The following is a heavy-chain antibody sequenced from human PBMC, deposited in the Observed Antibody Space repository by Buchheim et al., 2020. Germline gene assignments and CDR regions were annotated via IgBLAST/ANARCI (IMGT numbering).Heavy chain of an antibody. J-gene: IGHJ5*02. CDR1: GFTFSSYA. CDR2: ISYDGSNK. V-gene: IGHV3-30*04. Sequence: QVQLVESGGGVVQPGRSLRLSCAASGFTFSSYAMHWVRQAPGKGLEWVAVISYDGSNKYYADSVKGRFTISRYNSKNTLYLQMNSLRAEDTAVYYCARDNDKLRYFDWLPQNWFDPWGQGTL. D-gene: IGHD3-9*01. CDR3: ARDNDKLRYFDWLPQNWFDP.